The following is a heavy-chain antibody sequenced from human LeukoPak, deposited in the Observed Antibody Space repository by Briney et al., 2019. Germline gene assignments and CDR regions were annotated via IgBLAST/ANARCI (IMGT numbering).Heavy chain of an antibody. CDR1: GYTFTTYN. CDR2: VSTYNGNT. V-gene: IGHV1-18*01. J-gene: IGHJ4*01. CDR3: ARPHSLGGSFYVFDF. Sequence: ASVRVSCKTSGYTFTTYNIAWVRQAPGQGLEWVGWVSTYNGNTDYAQTVQGRVAMTTDTSTNTAYMDLRSLRPDDTAVYYCARPHSLGGSFYVFDFWGHGTLVTVSS. D-gene: IGHD1-26*01.